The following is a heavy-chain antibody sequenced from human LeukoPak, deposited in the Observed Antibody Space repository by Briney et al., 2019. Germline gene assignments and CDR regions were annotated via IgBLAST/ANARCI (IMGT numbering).Heavy chain of an antibody. Sequence: PGGSLRLSCAASGFTFSGHWMSWVRQAPGKGLEWVANIKQDGSEKYYVDSVKGRFTISRDNSKHTMDLHMNSLRPEDTAVYYCVRGLHDYGDYGDCWGQGTLVSVSS. V-gene: IGHV3-7*01. CDR3: VRGLHDYGDYGDC. D-gene: IGHD4-17*01. CDR1: GFTFSGHW. J-gene: IGHJ4*02. CDR2: IKQDGSEK.